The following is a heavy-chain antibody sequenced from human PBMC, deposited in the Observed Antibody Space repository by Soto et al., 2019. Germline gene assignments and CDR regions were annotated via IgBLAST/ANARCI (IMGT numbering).Heavy chain of an antibody. CDR2: IFSSGTT. CDR3: ARVPSPFDYYYAMDV. V-gene: IGHV4-38-2*01. D-gene: IGHD3-16*01. Sequence: SETLSLTCAVSGYSINSGYYWGWIRQPPGKGLEWIGYIFSSGTTYYNPSLKSRPTMSLDASQNQFSLKLNSLTDADTAVYFCARVPSPFDYYYAMDVWGQGTTVTVSS. J-gene: IGHJ6*02. CDR1: GYSINSGYY.